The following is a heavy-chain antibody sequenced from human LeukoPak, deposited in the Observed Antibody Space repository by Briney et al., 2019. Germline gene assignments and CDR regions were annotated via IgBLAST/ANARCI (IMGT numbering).Heavy chain of an antibody. V-gene: IGHV4-59*01. CDR1: GGSISSYY. Sequence: SETLSLTCTVSGGSISSYYWSWIRQPPGKGLEWIGYIFYSGSTNYNPSLKSRVTISVHTSKNQFSLKLSSVTAADTAVYYCARRAGDIVVVPAARSYPFDYWGQGTLVTVSS. CDR2: IFYSGST. CDR3: ARRAGDIVVVPAARSYPFDY. J-gene: IGHJ4*02. D-gene: IGHD2-2*01.